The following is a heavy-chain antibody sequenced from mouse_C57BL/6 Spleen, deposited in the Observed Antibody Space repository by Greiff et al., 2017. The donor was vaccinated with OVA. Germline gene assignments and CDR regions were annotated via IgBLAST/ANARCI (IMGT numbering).Heavy chain of an antibody. V-gene: IGHV1-61*01. D-gene: IGHD4-1*01. J-gene: IGHJ4*01. CDR2: IYPSDSET. CDR3: ARTGTGDYYAMDY. CDR1: GYTFTSYW. Sequence: VQLQQPGAELVRPGSSVKLSCKASGYTFTSYWMDWVKQRPGQGLEWIGNIYPSDSETHYNQKFKDKATLTVDKSSSTAYMQLSSLTSEDSAVYYCARTGTGDYYAMDYWGQGTSVTVSS.